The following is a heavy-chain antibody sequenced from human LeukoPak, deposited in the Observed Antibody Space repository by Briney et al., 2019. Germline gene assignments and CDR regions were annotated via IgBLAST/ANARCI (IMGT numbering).Heavy chain of an antibody. Sequence: GGSLRLSCAASGFTFSSYWMSWVRQAPGKGLEWVANMKQDGGEKYYVDSVRGRFTISRDNAKNSLYLQMNSPRAEDTAVYYCARGPLRFLEWLFSFDPWGQGTLVTVSS. CDR3: ARGPLRFLEWLFSFDP. CDR1: GFTFSSYW. J-gene: IGHJ5*02. D-gene: IGHD3-3*01. CDR2: MKQDGGEK. V-gene: IGHV3-7*01.